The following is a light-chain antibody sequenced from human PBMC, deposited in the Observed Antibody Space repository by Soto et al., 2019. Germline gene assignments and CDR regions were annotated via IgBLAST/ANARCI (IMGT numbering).Light chain of an antibody. CDR1: QSVLYSSNNKNY. Sequence: DIVMTQSPDSLAVSLGERATINCKSSQSVLYSSNNKNYLGWYQQKPGKPPKLVIYWASTRESGVPDRFSGSGSGTDFTLTISSLQAEDVAVYYCQQYYSAPPTFGQGTKVEIK. V-gene: IGKV4-1*01. CDR3: QQYYSAPPT. J-gene: IGKJ1*01. CDR2: WAS.